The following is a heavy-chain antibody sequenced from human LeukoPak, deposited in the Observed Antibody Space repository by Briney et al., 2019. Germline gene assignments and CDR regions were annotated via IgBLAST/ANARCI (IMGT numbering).Heavy chain of an antibody. CDR1: GYTFTSYG. J-gene: IGHJ5*02. D-gene: IGHD6-13*01. CDR2: ISAYNGNT. Sequence: GASVKVSCKASGYTFTSYGISWVRQAPGQGLEWMGWISAYNGNTNYAQKLQGRVTMTTDTSTSTAHMELRSLRSDDTAVYYCARDPVIIAGEESWFDPWGQGTLVTVSS. CDR3: ARDPVIIAGEESWFDP. V-gene: IGHV1-18*04.